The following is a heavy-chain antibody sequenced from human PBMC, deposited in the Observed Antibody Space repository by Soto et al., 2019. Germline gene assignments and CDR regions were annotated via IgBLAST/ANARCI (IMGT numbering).Heavy chain of an antibody. D-gene: IGHD6-19*01. J-gene: IGHJ4*02. V-gene: IGHV3-49*04. CDR3: SRGSGWVDY. CDR1: GFTFGDYS. Sequence: GGSLRLSFTASGFTFGDYSMSWVRQAPGKGLEWVGLIRSKAYGGTTEYAASVKGRFTISRDDSKSIAYLQMNSLKTEDTAVYYCSRGSGWVDYWGQRTLVNVS. CDR2: IRSKAYGGTT.